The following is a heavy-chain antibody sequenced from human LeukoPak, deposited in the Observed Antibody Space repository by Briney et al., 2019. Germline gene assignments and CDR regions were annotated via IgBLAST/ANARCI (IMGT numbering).Heavy chain of an antibody. CDR2: IYTSGST. V-gene: IGHV4-61*02. J-gene: IGHJ6*03. Sequence: PSETLSLTCTVSGGSISSGSYYWSWIRQPAGKGLEWIGRIYTSGSTNYNPSLKSRVTISVDTSKNQFSLKLSSVTAADTAVYYCARDSGKHFYYYMDVWGKGTTVTVSS. CDR1: GGSISSGSYY. CDR3: ARDSGKHFYYYMDV. D-gene: IGHD1-1*01.